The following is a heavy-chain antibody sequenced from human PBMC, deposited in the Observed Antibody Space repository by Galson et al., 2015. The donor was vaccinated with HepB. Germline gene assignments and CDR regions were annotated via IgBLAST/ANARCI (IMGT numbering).Heavy chain of an antibody. CDR3: AREFSGYEDS. D-gene: IGHD5-12*01. Sequence: SVKVSCKASEDTFSSYAISWSPHTHGQGLEWMGGIIPIFGSAHNAQKLQGRVTITADKSTSTVYMELSSLRSEDTPVYYCAREFSGYEDSWDQGTLVTVSS. J-gene: IGHJ4*02. V-gene: IGHV1-69*06. CDR1: EDTFSSYA. CDR2: IIPIFGSA.